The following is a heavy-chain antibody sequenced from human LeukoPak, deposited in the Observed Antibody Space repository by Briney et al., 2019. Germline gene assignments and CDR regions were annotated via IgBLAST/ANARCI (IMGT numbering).Heavy chain of an antibody. V-gene: IGHV3-23*01. CDR2: ISDSGGRI. Sequence: GGSLRLSCAASGFSFSRFAMSWVRQAPGKGQEWVSAISDSGGRINYADSVKGRFTISRDNSKNTLYLQMNSLRAEDTAVYYCAKKTWDSSAWYFFDYWGQGTLVTVSS. D-gene: IGHD3-22*01. CDR3: AKKTWDSSAWYFFDY. CDR1: GFSFSRFA. J-gene: IGHJ4*02.